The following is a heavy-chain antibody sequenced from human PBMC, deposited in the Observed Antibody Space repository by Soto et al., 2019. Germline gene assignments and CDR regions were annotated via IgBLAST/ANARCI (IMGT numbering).Heavy chain of an antibody. CDR3: ARSPGWHEGWFDX. J-gene: IGHJ5*02. V-gene: IGHV4-61*01. CDR2: FYSSGYT. D-gene: IGHD2-15*01. Sequence: AETLSLTFTVSRGSVSSVSYSWNWIRQTPGKGLEWIGYFYSSGYTKYNPSLTSRVTISGDTSKNQFPLKLTSVTAADTALYYCARSPGWHEGWFDXWGQGTLVTVSX. CDR1: RGSVSSVSYS.